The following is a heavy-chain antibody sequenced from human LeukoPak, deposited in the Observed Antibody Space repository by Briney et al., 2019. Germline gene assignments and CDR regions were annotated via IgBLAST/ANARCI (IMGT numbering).Heavy chain of an antibody. D-gene: IGHD6-6*01. Sequence: GGSLRLSCAASGFTFSNYAMSWVRQAPGKGLVWVSRISPTGSTTSYADSVKGRFTVSRDNAKNTLYLQVNNLRAEDTAVYYCARGPNSNWSGLDFWGQGTLLTVSS. J-gene: IGHJ4*02. CDR3: ARGPNSNWSGLDF. V-gene: IGHV3-74*01. CDR1: GFTFSNYA. CDR2: ISPTGSTT.